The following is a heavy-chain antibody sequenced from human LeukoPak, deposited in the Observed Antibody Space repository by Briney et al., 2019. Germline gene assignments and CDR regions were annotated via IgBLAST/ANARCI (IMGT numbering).Heavy chain of an antibody. CDR1: GGTFSSYA. CDR3: ARYSSSSTPFDY. J-gene: IGHJ4*02. V-gene: IGHV1-18*01. CDR2: ISAYNGYT. D-gene: IGHD6-6*01. Sequence: GASVKVSCKASGGTFSSYAISWVRQAPGQGLEWMGWISAYNGYTNSAQRLQGRVTMTTDTSTSTAYMELRSLRSDDTAVYYCARYSSSSTPFDYWGQGTLVTVSS.